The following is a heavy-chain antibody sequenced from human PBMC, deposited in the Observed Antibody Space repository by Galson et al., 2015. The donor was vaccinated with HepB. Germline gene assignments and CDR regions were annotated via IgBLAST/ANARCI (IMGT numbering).Heavy chain of an antibody. CDR3: AREKWAVPAGTLLYYYYGLDV. D-gene: IGHD2-2*01. J-gene: IGHJ6*02. V-gene: IGHV3-23*01. CDR2: ISGSGGSK. Sequence: SLRLSCATSGFTFTSHAMNWVRQAPGKGLEWVSTISGSGGSKYYADSVKDRFTISRDNSKNTLFLQMSGLRAEDTAVYYCAREKWAVPAGTLLYYYYGLDVWGQGTTVTVSS. CDR1: GFTFTSHA.